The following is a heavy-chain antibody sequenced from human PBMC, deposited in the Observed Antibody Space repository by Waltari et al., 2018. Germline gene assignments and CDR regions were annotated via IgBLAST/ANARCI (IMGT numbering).Heavy chain of an antibody. Sequence: QVQLQESGPGLVKPSQTLSLTCTVSGGSISSGSSYWSWIRQPAGKGLEWIGRIYTSGSTNYNPSLKSRVTISVDTSKNQFSLKLSSVTAADTAVYYCAGTDILTGYPFDYWGQGTLVTVSS. CDR2: IYTSGST. J-gene: IGHJ4*02. CDR1: GGSISSGSSY. D-gene: IGHD3-9*01. V-gene: IGHV4-61*02. CDR3: AGTDILTGYPFDY.